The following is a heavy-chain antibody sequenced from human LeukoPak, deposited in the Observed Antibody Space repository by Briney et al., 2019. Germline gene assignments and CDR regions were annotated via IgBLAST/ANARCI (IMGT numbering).Heavy chain of an antibody. V-gene: IGHV3-23*01. D-gene: IGHD3-3*01. CDR2: ITYTGGHT. CDR1: GFIFTDFA. J-gene: IGHJ4*02. Sequence: GGSLRLSCAASGFIFTDFAMSWVRQAPGKGLEWISDITYTGGHTYYADFVKGRFTISRDNSKNTLYLQMNSLRPEDTAVYYCAKAPSNYYHYYFDYWGQGALVTVSS. CDR3: AKAPSNYYHYYFDY.